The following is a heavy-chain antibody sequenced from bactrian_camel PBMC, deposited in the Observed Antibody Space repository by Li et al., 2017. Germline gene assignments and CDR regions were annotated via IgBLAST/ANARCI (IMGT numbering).Heavy chain of an antibody. CDR1: GFTFGRSD. CDR3: ATVYGGSWYRY. V-gene: IGHV3S31*01. CDR2: ISSGGSDT. Sequence: VQLVESGGGSVQPGGSLRLSCAASGFTFGRSDMIWVRQAPGKGLEWVSGISSGGSDTSDASSVKGRFIISRDNAKNTLYLQMNSLKSEDTARYYCATVYGGSWYRYWGQGTQVTVS. J-gene: IGHJ4*01. D-gene: IGHD6*01.